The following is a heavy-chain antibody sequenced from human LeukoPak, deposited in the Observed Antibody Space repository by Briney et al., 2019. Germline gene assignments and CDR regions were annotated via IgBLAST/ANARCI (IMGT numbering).Heavy chain of an antibody. D-gene: IGHD3-22*01. Sequence: ASVKVSCKASGYTFTNNYLHWVRQAPGQGLEWMGMIYPRDGSTSYAQNFQGRVTVTRDTSTTTVHMELRGLRSEDTAVYYCAKRSSGYYYFDYWGQGTLVTVSS. CDR1: GYTFTNNY. V-gene: IGHV1-46*01. CDR2: IYPRDGST. J-gene: IGHJ4*02. CDR3: AKRSSGYYYFDY.